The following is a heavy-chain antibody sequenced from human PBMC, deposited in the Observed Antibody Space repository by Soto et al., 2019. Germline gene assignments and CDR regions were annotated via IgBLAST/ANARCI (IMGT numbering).Heavy chain of an antibody. D-gene: IGHD6-19*01. V-gene: IGHV4-4*02. CDR2: IYHSGST. Sequence: SETVSLTCAVSGGSISSNNWWSWVRQPPGKGLEWIGEIYHSGSTNYNPSLKSRVTISVDTSKNQFSLKLSSVTAADTAVYYCARQRSSGWYDYWGQGTLVTVSS. CDR1: GGSISSNNW. CDR3: ARQRSSGWYDY. J-gene: IGHJ4*02.